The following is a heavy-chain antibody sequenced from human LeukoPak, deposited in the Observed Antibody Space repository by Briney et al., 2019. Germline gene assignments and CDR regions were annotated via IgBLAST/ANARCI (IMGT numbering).Heavy chain of an antibody. V-gene: IGHV4-59*08. D-gene: IGHD5-24*01. CDR1: GGSMSSYY. J-gene: IGHJ4*02. Sequence: PSETLSLTCTVSGGSMSSYYWSWIRQPPGKGLEWIGYIYYSGSTKYNPSLKSRVTISVDTSKNQFSLKLSSVTAADTAVYYCARGARAGHNLEPFDYWGQGTLVTVSS. CDR2: IYYSGST. CDR3: ARGARAGHNLEPFDY.